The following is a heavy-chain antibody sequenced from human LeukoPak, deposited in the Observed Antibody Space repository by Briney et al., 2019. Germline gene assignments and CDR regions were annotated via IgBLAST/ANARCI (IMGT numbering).Heavy chain of an antibody. V-gene: IGHV1-2*02. CDR3: AASRDCGDDSCYRSSDY. CDR1: GYTFTGYY. CDR2: INPNSGGT. Sequence: ASVKVSCKASGYTFTGYYMHWVRQAPGQGLEWMGWINPNSGGTNYAQKFQGRVTMTRDTSISTAYMELSSLTSDDTAVYYCAASRDCGDDSCYRSSDYWGQGTLVTVSS. J-gene: IGHJ4*02. D-gene: IGHD2-21*02.